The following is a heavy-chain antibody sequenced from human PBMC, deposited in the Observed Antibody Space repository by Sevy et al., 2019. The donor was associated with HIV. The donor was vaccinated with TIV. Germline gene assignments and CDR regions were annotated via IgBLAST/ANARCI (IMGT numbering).Heavy chain of an antibody. V-gene: IGHV1-69*13. CDR3: AREGLGYSSSWVPFDY. J-gene: IGHJ4*02. CDR1: GGTFSSYA. CDR2: IIPIFGTA. Sequence: SVKVSCKASGGTFSSYAISWVRQAPGQGLEWMGGIIPIFGTANYAQKFQGRVTITADESTSTAYMELSSLRSEDTAVYYCAREGLGYSSSWVPFDYWGQGTLVTVSS. D-gene: IGHD6-13*01.